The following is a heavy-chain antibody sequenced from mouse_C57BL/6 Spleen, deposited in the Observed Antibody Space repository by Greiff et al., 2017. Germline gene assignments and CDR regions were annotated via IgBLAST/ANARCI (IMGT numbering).Heavy chain of an antibody. Sequence: EVQLQQSGAELVKPGASVKLSCTASGFNIKDYYMHWVKQRTEQGLEWIGMIDPEDGETRYAPNFQGKATITADTSSNTAYLQLSSLTSEDTAVYYCARSYDGYYGTMDYWGQGTSVTVSS. J-gene: IGHJ4*01. V-gene: IGHV14-2*01. CDR3: ARSYDGYYGTMDY. D-gene: IGHD2-3*01. CDR1: GFNIKDYY. CDR2: IDPEDGET.